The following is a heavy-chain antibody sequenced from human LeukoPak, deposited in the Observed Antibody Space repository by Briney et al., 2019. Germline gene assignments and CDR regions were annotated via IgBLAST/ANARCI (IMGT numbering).Heavy chain of an antibody. CDR2: IRNKANSHTT. CDR3: VKSIPGYCFES. Sequence: GGSLRLSCAASGFTFSDHHMDWVRQASGKGLEWVGRIRNKANSHTTEYAASVKGRFTISRDDSKYSLYLEMNSLKTEDTAVYYCVKSIPGYCFESWGQGNLVTVSS. J-gene: IGHJ4*02. D-gene: IGHD3-9*01. V-gene: IGHV3-72*01. CDR1: GFTFSDHH.